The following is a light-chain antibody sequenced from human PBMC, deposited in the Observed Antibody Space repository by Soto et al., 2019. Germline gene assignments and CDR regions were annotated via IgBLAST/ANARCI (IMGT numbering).Light chain of an antibody. J-gene: IGKJ1*01. V-gene: IGKV3-15*01. CDR2: GAS. CDR3: QQYYKWPLT. Sequence: IIMTQSPATLSVSPGERATLSCRASQSVSSNLAWYQQRRGQAPRLLIHGASTRATGIPARFSGSGSGAEFTLTISSLQSEYFAVYYCQQYYKWPLTFGHGTKVEIK. CDR1: QSVSSN.